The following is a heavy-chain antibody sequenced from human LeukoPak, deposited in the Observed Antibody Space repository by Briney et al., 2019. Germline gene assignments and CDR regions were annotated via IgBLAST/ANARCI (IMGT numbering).Heavy chain of an antibody. CDR2: ISGSGGST. V-gene: IGHV3-23*01. CDR1: GFTFSSYA. D-gene: IGHD1-20*01. J-gene: IGHJ6*02. CDR3: AKECGNWNAGYNWAVDYYYYGMDV. Sequence: PGGSLRLSCAASGFTFSSYAMSWVRQAPGKGLEWVSAISGSGGSTYYADSVKGRFTISRDNSKNTLYLQMNSLRAEDTAVYYCAKECGNWNAGYNWAVDYYYYGMDVWGQGTTVTVSS.